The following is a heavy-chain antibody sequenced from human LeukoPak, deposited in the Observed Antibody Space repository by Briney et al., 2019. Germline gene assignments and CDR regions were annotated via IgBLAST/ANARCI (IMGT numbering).Heavy chain of an antibody. Sequence: GESLKISCKGSGYSFTSYWIGWVRQMPGEGLEWMGIIYPGDSDTRYSPSFQGQVTISADKSISTAYLQWSSLKASDTAMYYCARQQQQLNTPFDYWGQGTLVTVSS. J-gene: IGHJ4*02. CDR3: ARQQQQLNTPFDY. CDR1: GYSFTSYW. CDR2: IYPGDSDT. V-gene: IGHV5-51*01. D-gene: IGHD6-13*01.